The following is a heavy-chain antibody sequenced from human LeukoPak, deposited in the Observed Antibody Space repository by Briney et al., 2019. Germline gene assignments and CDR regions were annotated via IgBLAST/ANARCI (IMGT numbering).Heavy chain of an antibody. D-gene: IGHD3-9*01. CDR3: ARGRGYDILTGPNYYYYYGMDV. V-gene: IGHV4-34*01. J-gene: IGHJ6*04. CDR1: GGSFSGYY. Sequence: SETLSLTCAVYGGSFSGYYWSWIRQPPGKGLEWSGEINHSGSTNYNPSLKSRVTISVDTSKNQFSLKLSSVTAADTAVYYCARGRGYDILTGPNYYYYYGMDVWGKGTTVTVSS. CDR2: INHSGST.